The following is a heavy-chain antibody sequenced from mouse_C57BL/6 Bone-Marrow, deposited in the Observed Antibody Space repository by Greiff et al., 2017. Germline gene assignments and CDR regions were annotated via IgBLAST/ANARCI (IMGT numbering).Heavy chain of an antibody. CDR2: IDPSDSYN. V-gene: IGHV1-50*01. J-gene: IGHJ2*01. Sequence: QVQLKQPGAELVKPGASVKLSCKASGYTFTSYWMQWVKQRPGQGLEWIGEIDPSDSYNNYNQKFKGKATLTVDTSSSTAYMQLSSLTSEDSAVYYCASHLSDYWGQGTTLTVSS. CDR3: ASHLSDY. CDR1: GYTFTSYW.